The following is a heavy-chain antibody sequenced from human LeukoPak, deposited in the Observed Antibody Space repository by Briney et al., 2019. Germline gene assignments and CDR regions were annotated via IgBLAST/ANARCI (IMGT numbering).Heavy chain of an antibody. J-gene: IGHJ4*02. CDR1: GYTFTGYY. Sequence: VASVKVSCKTSGYTFTGYYMHWVRQAPGQGLEWMGWINPNSGGTNYAQKFQGRVTMTRDTSISTAYMELSRLRSDDTAVYYCARASYRGYYDSSGYGPYDYWGQGTLVTVSS. CDR2: INPNSGGT. CDR3: ARASYRGYYDSSGYGPYDY. V-gene: IGHV1-2*02. D-gene: IGHD3-22*01.